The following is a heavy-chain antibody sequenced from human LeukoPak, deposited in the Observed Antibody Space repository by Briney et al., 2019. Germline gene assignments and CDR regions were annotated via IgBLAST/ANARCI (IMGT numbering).Heavy chain of an antibody. J-gene: IGHJ4*02. D-gene: IGHD1-7*01. CDR3: ARMNYVSSGWGAPFDS. Sequence: PGGSLRLSCAASRFTFSTYSMNWVRQTPGRGLEWVSYISTSGSRIDCADSVKGRFTISRDNAKNSLYLQMNSLRAEDTAVYYCARMNYVSSGWGAPFDSWGQGTLVTVSS. CDR2: ISTSGSRI. V-gene: IGHV3-48*04. CDR1: RFTFSTYS.